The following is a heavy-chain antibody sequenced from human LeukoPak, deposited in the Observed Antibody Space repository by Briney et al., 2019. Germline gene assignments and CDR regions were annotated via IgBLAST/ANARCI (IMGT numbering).Heavy chain of an antibody. CDR2: LKQDGSEK. CDR1: GFTFSSYW. Sequence: GGSLRLSCAASGFTFSSYWMSWVRQAPGKGLEWVANLKQDGSEKYYVDSVKGRFTISRDNAKNSLYLQMNSLRAEDTAVYYCAREYGSGSYYRLRLDYWGQGTLVTVSS. CDR3: AREYGSGSYYRLRLDY. J-gene: IGHJ4*02. V-gene: IGHV3-7*03. D-gene: IGHD3-10*01.